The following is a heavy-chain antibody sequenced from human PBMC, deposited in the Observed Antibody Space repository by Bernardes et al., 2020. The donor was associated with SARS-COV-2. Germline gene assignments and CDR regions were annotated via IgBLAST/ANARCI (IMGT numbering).Heavy chain of an antibody. CDR2: ISFDGSNK. V-gene: IGHV3-30-3*01. CDR1: GFTFNTYA. Sequence: GGSLRLSCAASGFTFNTYAMNWVRQAPGKGLEWVAFISFDGSNKYYADSVKGRFTISRDNSRNTLYLLMNSLRPEDTAVYYCARDWEYGESGYYYGVDVWGQGTTVTVSS. J-gene: IGHJ6*02. D-gene: IGHD4-17*01. CDR3: ARDWEYGESGYYYGVDV.